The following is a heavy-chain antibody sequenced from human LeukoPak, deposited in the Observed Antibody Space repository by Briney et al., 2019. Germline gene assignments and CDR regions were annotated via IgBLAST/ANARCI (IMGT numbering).Heavy chain of an antibody. CDR3: ANLPL. Sequence: PGRSLRLSCATSGXTFSNYGMHWVRQAPGKGLEWVAVISYDGSNKYYADSVKGRFTISRDNSKNTLYLQMNSLRPEDAAVYYCANLPLWGQGTLVTVSS. CDR1: GXTFSNYG. V-gene: IGHV3-30*18. J-gene: IGHJ4*02. CDR2: ISYDGSNK.